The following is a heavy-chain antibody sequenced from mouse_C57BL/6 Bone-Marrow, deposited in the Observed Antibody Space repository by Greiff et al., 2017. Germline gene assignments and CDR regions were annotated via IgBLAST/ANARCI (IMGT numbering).Heavy chain of an antibody. CDR2: IYPRSGNT. V-gene: IGHV1-81*01. J-gene: IGHJ3*01. D-gene: IGHD2-4*01. CDR3: ARWAIYYDYPFAY. CDR1: GYTFTSYG. Sequence: QVQLQQSGAELARPGASVKLSCKASGYTFTSYGISWVKQRTGQGLEWIGEIYPRSGNTYYNEKFKGKATLTADKSSSTAYMELRSLTSEDSAVYFCARWAIYYDYPFAYWGQGTLVTVSA.